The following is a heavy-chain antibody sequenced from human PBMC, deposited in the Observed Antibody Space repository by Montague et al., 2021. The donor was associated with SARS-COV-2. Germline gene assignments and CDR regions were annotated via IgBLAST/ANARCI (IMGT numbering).Heavy chain of an antibody. Sequence: SETLSLTCAVYGGPFSDNYWSWIRKPPGKGLEWIGEINHRGTSNYNPSLKSRVSISVDTSKNQFSLYLGSVTAADTAVYYCARGRQHFNMIVVVMTGGEYYFDYWGQGTLVTVSS. D-gene: IGHD3-22*01. CDR2: INHRGTS. J-gene: IGHJ4*02. V-gene: IGHV4-34*01. CDR1: GGPFSDNY. CDR3: ARGRQHFNMIVVVMTGGEYYFDY.